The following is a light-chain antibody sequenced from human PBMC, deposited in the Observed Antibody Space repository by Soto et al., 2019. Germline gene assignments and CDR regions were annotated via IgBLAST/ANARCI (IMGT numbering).Light chain of an antibody. Sequence: DIQMTQAPSTLSASVGDRVTITCRASQSISGWLAWYQQKPGKAPKLLICDVSSLESGVPSRFSGSGSGTEFTLTISSLQPGDLATYYCQQYNTSWTFGQGTKVDIK. CDR3: QQYNTSWT. CDR1: QSISGW. CDR2: DVS. V-gene: IGKV1-5*01. J-gene: IGKJ1*01.